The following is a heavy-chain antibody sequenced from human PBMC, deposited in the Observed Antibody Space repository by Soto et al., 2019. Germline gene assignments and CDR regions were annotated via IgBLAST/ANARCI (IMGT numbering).Heavy chain of an antibody. CDR2: ISAYNGNT. D-gene: IGHD2-2*01. CDR3: ARDLGAGYCSSTSCLNYYYCMDV. Sequence: ASVKVSCKASGYTFTSYGISWVRQAPGQGLEWMGWISAYNGNTNYAQKLQGRVTMTTDTSTNTAYMELRSLRSDDTAVYYCARDLGAGYCSSTSCLNYYYCMDVWGQGTTVTVSS. J-gene: IGHJ6*02. CDR1: GYTFTSYG. V-gene: IGHV1-18*04.